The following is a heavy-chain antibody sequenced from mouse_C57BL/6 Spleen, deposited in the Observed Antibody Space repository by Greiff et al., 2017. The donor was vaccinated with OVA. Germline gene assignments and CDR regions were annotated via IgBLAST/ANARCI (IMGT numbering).Heavy chain of an antibody. CDR3: ASSPSMDY. CDR2: IYPSDSET. J-gene: IGHJ4*01. Sequence: QVQLQQPGAELVRPGSSVKLSCKASGYTFTSYWLDWVKQRPGQGLEWIGNIYPSDSETHYNQKFKDKATLTVDKASSTAYMQLSSLTSEDSAVYYCASSPSMDYWGQGTSVTVSS. CDR1: GYTFTSYW. V-gene: IGHV1-61*01.